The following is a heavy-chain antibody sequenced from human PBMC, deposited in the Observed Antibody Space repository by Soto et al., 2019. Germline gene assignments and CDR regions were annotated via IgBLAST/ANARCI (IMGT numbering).Heavy chain of an antibody. CDR3: ARDAVGLWFGGEGWFDP. V-gene: IGHV1-69*01. D-gene: IGHD3-10*01. Sequence: QVQLVQSGAEVKKPGSSVKVSCKASGGTFSSYAISWVRQAPGQGLEWMGGIIPIFGTANYAQKFQGSVTITADETKRPAYMELSSLGSEDAAVDYCARDAVGLWFGGEGWFDPWGQGTLVTVSS. J-gene: IGHJ5*02. CDR1: GGTFSSYA. CDR2: IIPIFGTA.